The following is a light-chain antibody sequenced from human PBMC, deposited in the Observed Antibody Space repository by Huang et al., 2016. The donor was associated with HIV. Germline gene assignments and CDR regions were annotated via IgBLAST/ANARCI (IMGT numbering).Light chain of an antibody. V-gene: IGKV2-30*02. CDR2: KVS. CDR3: MQGTHWPLT. Sequence: DVVMTQSPLSLPVTLGQPASISCRSSQSLVHSDGNTYLNWFHQRPGQSPRRLIYKVSNRDSGVPDRYSDSGSGTDFTLKISRVEAEDVGVYYCMQGTHWPLTFGGGTKVEIK. CDR1: QSLVHSDGNTY. J-gene: IGKJ4*01.